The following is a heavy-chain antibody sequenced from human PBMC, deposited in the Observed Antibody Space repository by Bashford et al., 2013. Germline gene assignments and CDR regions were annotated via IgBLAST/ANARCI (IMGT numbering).Heavy chain of an antibody. CDR1: GDSVSSGSDY. D-gene: IGHD2-21*01. CDR2: IYNSGST. J-gene: IGHJ4*02. V-gene: IGHV4-61*02. CDR3: ARALNWDCGGDCYSSGFDY. Sequence: SETLSLTCTISGDSVSSGSDYWNWIRQPAGKGLEWIGRIYNSGSTTYNPSLKSRVTMSIDTSKKQFSLKLTSATAADTAMYYCARALNWDCGGDCYSSGFDYWGQGTLVTVSS.